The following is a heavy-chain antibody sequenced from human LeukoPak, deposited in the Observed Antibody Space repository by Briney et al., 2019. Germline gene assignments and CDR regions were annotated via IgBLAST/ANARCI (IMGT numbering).Heavy chain of an antibody. CDR1: GFTVSSNY. D-gene: IGHD1-26*01. V-gene: IGHV3-53*01. CDR2: IYSGGST. Sequence: AGSLTLSCAASGFTVSSNYLSWLRQAPGKGLEWVTIIYSGGSTFYADSVKGRFTISRDNSKNTLYLQMNSLRAEDTAVYYCARGGSYLSAFDIWGQGTMVTVSS. CDR3: ARGGSYLSAFDI. J-gene: IGHJ3*02.